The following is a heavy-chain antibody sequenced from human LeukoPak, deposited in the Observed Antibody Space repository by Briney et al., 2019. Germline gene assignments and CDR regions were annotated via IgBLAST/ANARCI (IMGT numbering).Heavy chain of an antibody. J-gene: IGHJ1*01. CDR1: GYRFTGYY. V-gene: IGHV1-2*02. CDR2: INPNSSAT. Sequence: ASVKVSCKASGYRFTGYYLHWVRQAPGHGLEWMGWINPNSSATNFARKFQGRVTLTTDTSISSAYMGLNRLTSDDTALYYCARVLTDGYNTGNFEHWGQGTLVTVSS. CDR3: ARVLTDGYNTGNFEH. D-gene: IGHD5-24*01.